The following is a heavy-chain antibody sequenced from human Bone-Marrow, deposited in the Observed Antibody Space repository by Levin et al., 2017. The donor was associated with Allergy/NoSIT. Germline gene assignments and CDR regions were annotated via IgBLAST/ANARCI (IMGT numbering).Heavy chain of an antibody. V-gene: IGHV4-30-4*01. Sequence: SCTVSGGSISSGNYYWSWNRQTPGKGLEWIGYIYYSGSTYYNPSLKSRLTISVDTSKNQFSLNLTSVTTADTAVYCCSTGSESYKIYFAYWGQGTLVTVSS. CDR1: GGSISSGNYY. CDR2: IYYSGST. D-gene: IGHD3-10*01. CDR3: STGSESYKIYFAY. J-gene: IGHJ4*02.